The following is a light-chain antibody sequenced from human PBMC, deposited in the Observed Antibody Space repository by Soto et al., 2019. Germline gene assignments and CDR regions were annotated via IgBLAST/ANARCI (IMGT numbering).Light chain of an antibody. V-gene: IGKV3-20*01. CDR3: QQYGSSRTWT. Sequence: EMVLTQSPGTLSLSPGGRATLSCSASQSVSSYIAWYQQKPGQAPRLLIYGASSRATGIPDRFSGSGSGTDFTLTISRLESEDFAVHYCQQYGSSRTWTFGQGTKVDIK. J-gene: IGKJ1*01. CDR2: GAS. CDR1: QSVSSY.